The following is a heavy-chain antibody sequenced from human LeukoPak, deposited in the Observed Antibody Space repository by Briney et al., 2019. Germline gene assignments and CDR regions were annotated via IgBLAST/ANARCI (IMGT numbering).Heavy chain of an antibody. CDR3: ARDSPPGPFPIPGTIDL. Sequence: PSETLSLTCAVSGYSISSGYYWGWIRQPPGKGLEWIGSIYHSGSTYYNPSLKSRVTISVDTSKNQFSLKLSSVTAADTAVYYCARDSPPGPFPIPGTIDLWGRGTLATVSS. V-gene: IGHV4-38-2*02. D-gene: IGHD1-1*01. CDR2: IYHSGST. CDR1: GYSISSGYY. J-gene: IGHJ2*01.